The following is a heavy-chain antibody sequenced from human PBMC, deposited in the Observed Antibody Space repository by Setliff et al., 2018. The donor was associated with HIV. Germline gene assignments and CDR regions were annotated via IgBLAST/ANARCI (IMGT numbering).Heavy chain of an antibody. V-gene: IGHV3-7*01. CDR1: GFAFSDFW. D-gene: IGHD2-21*01. J-gene: IGHJ4*02. CDR3: TRGHYSTFG. CDR2: IKEDGSDE. Sequence: PGGSLRLSCAASGFAFSDFWMSWARQAPGKGLEWVANIKEDGSDENYASSVKGRFTISRDNSKNSLYLQMNNLRAEDTAVYYCTRGHYSTFGWGQGTLVTVSS.